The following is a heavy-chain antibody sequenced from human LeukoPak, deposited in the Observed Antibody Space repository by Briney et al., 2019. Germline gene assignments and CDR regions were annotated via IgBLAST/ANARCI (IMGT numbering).Heavy chain of an antibody. CDR2: ISGSGDNT. CDR3: AKDQADCSRTSCYERGFDY. D-gene: IGHD2-2*01. CDR1: GFPLSSYA. J-gene: IGHJ4*02. V-gene: IGHV3-23*01. Sequence: GGSLRLSCAASGFPLSSYAMSWVRQAPGKGLEWVSAISGSGDNTYYADSVKGRFTISRDNSKNTLYLQMNSLRAEDTAVYYCAKDQADCSRTSCYERGFDYWGQGTLVTVSS.